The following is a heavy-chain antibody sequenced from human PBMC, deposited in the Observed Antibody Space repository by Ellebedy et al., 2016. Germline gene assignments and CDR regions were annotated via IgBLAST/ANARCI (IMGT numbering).Heavy chain of an antibody. V-gene: IGHV3-30-3*01. D-gene: IGHD5/OR15-5a*01. CDR2: ISYDGSTR. Sequence: GESLKISXAASGFMFDTFPMHWVRQTPGKGLEWVAVISYDGSTRYYADSVRGRFTISRDNSKNTVDLQMNSLRTEDTARYYCAREYSGVFNYDHFDYWGQGTLVSVSS. CDR1: GFMFDTFP. CDR3: AREYSGVFNYDHFDY. J-gene: IGHJ4*02.